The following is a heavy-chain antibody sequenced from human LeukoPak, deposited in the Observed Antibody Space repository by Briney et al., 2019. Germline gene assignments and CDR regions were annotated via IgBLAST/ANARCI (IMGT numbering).Heavy chain of an antibody. CDR1: GGSISSHF. CDR2: IYYSGST. D-gene: IGHD5-12*01. V-gene: IGHV4-59*11. J-gene: IGHJ4*02. CDR3: ARFEGVATFDY. Sequence: SETLSLTCTVSGGSISSHFWSWIRQPPGKGLEWIGYIYYSGSTNYNPSLESRVTISVDTSKNQFSLKLGSVTAADTAVYYCARFEGVATFDYWGQGTLVTVSS.